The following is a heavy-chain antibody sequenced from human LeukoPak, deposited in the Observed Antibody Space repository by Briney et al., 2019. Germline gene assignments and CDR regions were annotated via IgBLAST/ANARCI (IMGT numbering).Heavy chain of an antibody. CDR1: GFTFSNYW. D-gene: IGHD2-2*01. CDR3: ATTTRSRSWDY. Sequence: GGALRLSCAAYGFTFSNYWMSWVRQAPGKGLEWVANVRPDGSEIQCVDSMKGRFTVSRDNSENSLYLRMSSLRAEDTAVYYCATTTRSRSWDYWGQGTLVTVSS. V-gene: IGHV3-7*01. J-gene: IGHJ4*02. CDR2: VRPDGSEI.